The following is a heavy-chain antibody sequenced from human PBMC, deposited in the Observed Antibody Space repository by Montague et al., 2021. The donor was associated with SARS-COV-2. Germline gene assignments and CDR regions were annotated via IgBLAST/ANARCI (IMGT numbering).Heavy chain of an antibody. V-gene: IGHV4-59*08. Sequence: SETLSLTCTVSGGSISSDYWTWIRQPPGKGLEWIGFVYYRGNTYYNPSLRGRVTISVDTSSNHFSLTLSSVTAADTAIYYCARHYDHSSRVDSWGQGTLVTASS. CDR2: VYYRGNT. CDR3: ARHYDHSSRVDS. D-gene: IGHD3-16*01. CDR1: GGSISSDY. J-gene: IGHJ4*02.